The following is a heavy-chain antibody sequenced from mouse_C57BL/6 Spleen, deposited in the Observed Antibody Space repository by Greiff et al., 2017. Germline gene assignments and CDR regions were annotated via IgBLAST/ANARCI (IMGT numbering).Heavy chain of an antibody. V-gene: IGHV14-4*01. Sequence: EVQLQQPGAELVRPGASVKLSCTASGFNIKDDYMHWVKQRPEQGLEWIGWIDPENGDTEYASKFQGKATITADTSSTTAYLQLSSLTSEDTAVYYCTTSSGSSYFGYWGQGTTLTVSS. CDR3: TTSSGSSYFGY. CDR1: GFNIKDDY. J-gene: IGHJ2*01. D-gene: IGHD1-1*01. CDR2: IDPENGDT.